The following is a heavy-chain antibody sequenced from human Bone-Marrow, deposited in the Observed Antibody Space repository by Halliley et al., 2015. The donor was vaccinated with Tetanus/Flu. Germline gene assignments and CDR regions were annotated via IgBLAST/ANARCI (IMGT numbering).Heavy chain of an antibody. CDR3: AKRGRPDSRGHYPFDY. V-gene: IGHV3-23*01. Sequence: SGGGGSTYYADPVKGRFTIARDDSKNTLYLQMNSLRAEATAVYYCAKRGRPDSRGHYPFDYWGQGTLVTVSS. D-gene: IGHD3-22*01. J-gene: IGHJ4*02. CDR2: SGGGGST.